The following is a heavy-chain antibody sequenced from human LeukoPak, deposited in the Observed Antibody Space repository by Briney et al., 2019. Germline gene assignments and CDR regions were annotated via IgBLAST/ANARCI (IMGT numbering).Heavy chain of an antibody. D-gene: IGHD3-3*01. CDR1: GFTFSSYS. Sequence: GGSLRLSCAASGFTFSSYSMNWVRQAPGKGLEWVSYISSSSSTIYYADSVEGRFTISRDNAKNSLYLQMNSLRAEDTAVYYCARDREQIFGVVYYFDYWGQGTLVTVSS. V-gene: IGHV3-48*01. J-gene: IGHJ4*02. CDR3: ARDREQIFGVVYYFDY. CDR2: ISSSSSTI.